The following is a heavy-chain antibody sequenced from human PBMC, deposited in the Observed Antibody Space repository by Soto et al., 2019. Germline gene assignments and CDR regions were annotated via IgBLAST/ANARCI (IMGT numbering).Heavy chain of an antibody. V-gene: IGHV3-53*01. Sequence: GGSLRLSWAASGFTVSNNPMTWVRQAPGRGPEWVSTIYPGGNTYHADSVKGRFAISRDNSKNMLYLQMNSLRAEDTAVYYCATGLDTSKSGYWGQGTLVTVSS. CDR2: IYPGGNT. CDR1: GFTVSNNP. CDR3: ATGLDTSKSGY. J-gene: IGHJ4*02. D-gene: IGHD5-18*01.